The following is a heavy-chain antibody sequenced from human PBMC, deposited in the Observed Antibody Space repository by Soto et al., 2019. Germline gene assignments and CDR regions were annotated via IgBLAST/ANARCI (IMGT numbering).Heavy chain of an antibody. Sequence: EVQLVESGGGLVQPGGSLRLCCAASGFTFSSYEMNWVRQAPGKGLAWVSYISSSGSTIYYADSVKGRFTISRDNAKNSLYLQMNILRAEYTAVYYCARATYYYDSSGYLYYYYGMDVWGQGTTVTVSS. CDR3: ARATYYYDSSGYLYYYYGMDV. D-gene: IGHD3-22*01. CDR1: GFTFSSYE. V-gene: IGHV3-48*03. CDR2: ISSSGSTI. J-gene: IGHJ6*02.